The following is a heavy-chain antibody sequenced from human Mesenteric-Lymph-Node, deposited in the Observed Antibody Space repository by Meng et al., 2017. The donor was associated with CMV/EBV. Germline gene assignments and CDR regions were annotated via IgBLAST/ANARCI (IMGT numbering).Heavy chain of an antibody. D-gene: IGHD1-26*01. V-gene: IGHV3-23*01. J-gene: IGHJ4*02. CDR2: ISGSGGST. CDR1: GFTFSTYA. Sequence: GESLKISCVASGFTFSTYAMSWVRQAPGKGLEWVSAISGSGGSTYYADSVKGRFTISRDNSKNTLYLQMNSLRAEDTAVYYCAKDRGKNSGSYDYWGQGTLVTVSS. CDR3: AKDRGKNSGSYDY.